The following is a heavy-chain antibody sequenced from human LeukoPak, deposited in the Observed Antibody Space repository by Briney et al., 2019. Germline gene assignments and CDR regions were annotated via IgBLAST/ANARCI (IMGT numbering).Heavy chain of an antibody. V-gene: IGHV3-30*18. J-gene: IGHJ4*02. CDR3: AKDMTYGSGSSLDY. D-gene: IGHD3-10*01. Sequence: GGSLRLSCAASGFSFSSYAVSWVRQAPGKGLEWVAVISYDGSNKYYADSVKGRFTISRDNSKNTLYLQMNSLRAEDTAVYYCAKDMTYGSGSSLDYWGQGTLVTVSS. CDR2: ISYDGSNK. CDR1: GFSFSSYA.